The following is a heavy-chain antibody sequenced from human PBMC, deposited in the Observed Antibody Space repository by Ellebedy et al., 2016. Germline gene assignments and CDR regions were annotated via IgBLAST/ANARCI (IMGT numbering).Heavy chain of an antibody. V-gene: IGHV3-23*01. CDR2: IDANGRST. CDR1: GITFSIYA. D-gene: IGHD3-22*01. J-gene: IGHJ4*02. Sequence: GGSLRLXCAVSGITFSIYAMTWVRQAPGRGLECVSPIDANGRSTNYADSVKGRFTISRDNSNNTLYLQMNTLRAEDTAVYFCAKVADYGSSGYYSWGQGTLVTVSS. CDR3: AKVADYGSSGYYS.